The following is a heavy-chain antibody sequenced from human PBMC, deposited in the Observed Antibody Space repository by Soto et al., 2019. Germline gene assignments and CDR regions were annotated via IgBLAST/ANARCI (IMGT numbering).Heavy chain of an antibody. Sequence: SVKVSCKASGGTFSSYAISWVRQAPGQGLEWMGGIIPIFGTANYAQKFQGRVTITADESTSTAYMELSSLRSEDTAVYYCAREGYCSGGSCPPGYYGMDVWGQGTTATVSS. J-gene: IGHJ6*02. V-gene: IGHV1-69*13. D-gene: IGHD2-15*01. CDR2: IIPIFGTA. CDR3: AREGYCSGGSCPPGYYGMDV. CDR1: GGTFSSYA.